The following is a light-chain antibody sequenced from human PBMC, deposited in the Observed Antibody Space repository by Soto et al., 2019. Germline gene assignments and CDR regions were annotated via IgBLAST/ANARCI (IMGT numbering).Light chain of an antibody. Sequence: EIVLTQSPATRSLSPGERATLSCRASQSISSHLVWYQQKLGQAPRLLIYDASNRATGIPARFSGSGSGTDFTLTISSLEPEDFAVYYCQQRPNWPLTFGGGTRVEIK. J-gene: IGKJ4*01. CDR3: QQRPNWPLT. CDR2: DAS. CDR1: QSISSH. V-gene: IGKV3-11*01.